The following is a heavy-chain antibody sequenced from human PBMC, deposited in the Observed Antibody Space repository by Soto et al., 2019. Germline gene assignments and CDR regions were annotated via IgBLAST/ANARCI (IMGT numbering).Heavy chain of an antibody. Sequence: SETLSLTCTVSGGSISSSSYYWGWIRQPPGTGLEWIGSIYYSGSTYYNPSLQSRVTISVDTSKNQFSLKLSSVTAADTAVYYCARGLVVPAARSNWFDPWGQGTLVTVSS. CDR2: IYYSGST. CDR1: GGSISSSSYY. J-gene: IGHJ5*02. D-gene: IGHD2-2*01. CDR3: ARGLVVPAARSNWFDP. V-gene: IGHV4-39*01.